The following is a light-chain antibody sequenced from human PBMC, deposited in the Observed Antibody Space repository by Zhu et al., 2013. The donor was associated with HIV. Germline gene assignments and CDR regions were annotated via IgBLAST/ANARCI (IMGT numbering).Light chain of an antibody. J-gene: IGKJ1*01. CDR1: QGISSA. Sequence: AIQLTQSPSSLSASVGDRVTITCRASQGISSALAWYQQKPAKPPKLLIYDASTLERGVPSRFSGSGSGTDFTLIISSLQPEDFAVYYCQQYNNWPWGFGQGTKVEIK. CDR2: DAS. V-gene: IGKV1D-13*01. CDR3: QQYNNWPWG.